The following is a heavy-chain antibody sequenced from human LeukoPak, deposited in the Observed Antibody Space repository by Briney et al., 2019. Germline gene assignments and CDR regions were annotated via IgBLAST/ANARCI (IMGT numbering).Heavy chain of an antibody. CDR2: IRMDGGEQ. CDR1: GFTFSSYW. D-gene: IGHD5-24*01. J-gene: IGHJ4*02. Sequence: GGSLRLSCAASGFTFSSYWMTWVRQTPGRGLEWVANIRMDGGEQYYMDSVEGRFTISRDNAKNSLYLQMYSLRPEDTAVYYCARDKGYNSAYWGRGTLVTVSS. V-gene: IGHV3-7*01. CDR3: ARDKGYNSAY.